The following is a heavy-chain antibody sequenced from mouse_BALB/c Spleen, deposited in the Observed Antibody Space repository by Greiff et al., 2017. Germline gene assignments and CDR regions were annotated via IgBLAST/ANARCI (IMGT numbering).Heavy chain of an antibody. CDR2: ISSGSSTI. J-gene: IGHJ4*01. CDR1: GFTFSSFG. CDR3: ARGDRYDGAYAMDY. Sequence: EVQLVESGGGLVQPGGSRKLSCAASGFTFSSFGMHWVRQAPEKGLEWVAYISSGSSTIYYADTVKGRFTISRDNPKNTLFLQMTSLRSEDTAMYYCARGDRYDGAYAMDYWGQGASVTVSS. V-gene: IGHV5-17*02. D-gene: IGHD2-14*01.